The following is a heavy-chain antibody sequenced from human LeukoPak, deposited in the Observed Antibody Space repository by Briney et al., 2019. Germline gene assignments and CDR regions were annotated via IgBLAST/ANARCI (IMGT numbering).Heavy chain of an antibody. CDR1: GFTFSSYE. J-gene: IGHJ3*02. V-gene: IGHV3-48*03. D-gene: IGHD1-26*01. CDR2: ISSSGSTI. CDR3: IRDFGSVGATNAFDI. Sequence: GGSLRLSCAASGFTFSSYEMNWVRQAPGKGLEWVSYISSSGSTIYYADSVKGRFAISRDNAKNTVYLQMNSLRVEDTAVYYCIRDFGSVGATNAFDIWGQGTMVTVSS.